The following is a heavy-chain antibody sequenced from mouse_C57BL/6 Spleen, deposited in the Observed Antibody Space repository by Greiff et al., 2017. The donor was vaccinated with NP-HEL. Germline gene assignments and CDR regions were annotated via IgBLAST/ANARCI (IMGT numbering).Heavy chain of an antibody. J-gene: IGHJ2*01. CDR3: ASYYGSSSYFDY. CDR2: IYPSDSET. Sequence: QVQLQQSGAELVRPGSSVKLSCKASGYTFTSYWMDWVKQRPGQGLEWIGNIYPSDSETHYNQKFKDKATLTVDKSSSTAYMQLSSLTSEDSAVYYCASYYGSSSYFDYWGQGTTLTVSS. CDR1: GYTFTSYW. V-gene: IGHV1-61*01. D-gene: IGHD1-1*01.